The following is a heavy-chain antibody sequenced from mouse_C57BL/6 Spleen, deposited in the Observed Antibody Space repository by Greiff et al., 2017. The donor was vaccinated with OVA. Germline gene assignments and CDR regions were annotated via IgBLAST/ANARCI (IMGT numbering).Heavy chain of an antibody. D-gene: IGHD2-3*01. CDR2: IDPNSGGT. CDR3: SRSVADGYYSYFDV. J-gene: IGHJ1*03. V-gene: IGHV1-72*01. CDR1: GYTFTSYW. Sequence: QVQLQQPGAELVKPGASVKLSCKASGYTFTSYWMHWVKQRPGRGLEWIGRIDPNSGGTKYNEKFKSKATLTVDKPSSTAYMQLSSLTSEASAFYYCSRSVADGYYSYFDVWGTGTTVTVSS.